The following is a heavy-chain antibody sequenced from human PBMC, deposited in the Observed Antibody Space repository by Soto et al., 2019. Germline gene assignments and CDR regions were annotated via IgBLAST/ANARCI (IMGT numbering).Heavy chain of an antibody. D-gene: IGHD3-3*01. CDR2: ISDDGSNT. J-gene: IGHJ4*02. CDR1: GFTFSRHT. V-gene: IGHV3-30-3*01. CDR3: AREVYYDFWSGFHTHPYSFDD. Sequence: QVQLVESGGGVVQPGRSLRLSCAASGFTFSRHTMHWVRQAPGKGLEWVAAISDDGSNTYYADSVKGRFTISRDNSKKTLNLQMNSLRREDTAVHHCAREVYYDFWSGFHTHPYSFDDWGQGTLVTVSS.